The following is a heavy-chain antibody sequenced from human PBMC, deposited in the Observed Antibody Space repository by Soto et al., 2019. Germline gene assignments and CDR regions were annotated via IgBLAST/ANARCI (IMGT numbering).Heavy chain of an antibody. Sequence: EVQLVESGGGLVKPGGSLRLSCAASGFTFSNAWMNWVRQAPGKGLEWVVRIRSNADGGTADYAAPVKGRFTFSRDDSQNTLFLQMNSLKTEDTAVYFCTTSISGLVTGHWGQGTLVTVSS. CDR2: IRSNADGGTA. D-gene: IGHD3-3*01. CDR1: GFTFSNAW. V-gene: IGHV3-15*07. CDR3: TTSISGLVTGH. J-gene: IGHJ4*02.